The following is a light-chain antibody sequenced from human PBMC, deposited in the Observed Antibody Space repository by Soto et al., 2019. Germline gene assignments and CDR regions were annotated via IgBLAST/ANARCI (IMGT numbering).Light chain of an antibody. CDR1: QSVSDN. CDR3: QQSNKWPYT. Sequence: EVVMTQSPATLSVSPGERVTLSYRASQSVSDNLAWYQQKPGQAPRLLIYGASTRATTIPARFSGSGSGTEFTLTISSLQSEDFAVYYCQQSNKWPYTFGQGTKLDIK. CDR2: GAS. V-gene: IGKV3-15*01. J-gene: IGKJ2*01.